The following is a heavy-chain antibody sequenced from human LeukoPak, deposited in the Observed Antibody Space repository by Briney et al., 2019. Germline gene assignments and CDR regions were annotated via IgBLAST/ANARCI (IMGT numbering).Heavy chain of an antibody. CDR3: AKEITGYCSGGSCYRRGGFDP. Sequence: SGGSLRLSCAASGFTFSSYWMSWVRQAPGKGLEWVANIKQDGSEKYYVDSVKGRFTISRDNAKNSLYLQMNSLRAEDTALYYCAKEITGYCSGGSCYRRGGFDPWGQGTLVTVSS. CDR2: IKQDGSEK. J-gene: IGHJ5*02. V-gene: IGHV3-7*03. D-gene: IGHD2-15*01. CDR1: GFTFSSYW.